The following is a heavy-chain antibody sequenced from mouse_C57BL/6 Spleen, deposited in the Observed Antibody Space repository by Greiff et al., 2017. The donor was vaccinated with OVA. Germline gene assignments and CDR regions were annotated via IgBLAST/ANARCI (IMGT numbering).Heavy chain of an antibody. CDR3: ARGTTVAYFDY. D-gene: IGHD1-1*01. V-gene: IGHV1-69*01. CDR2: IDPSDSYT. Sequence: QVQLQQSGAELVMPGASVKLSCKASGYTFTSYWMHWVKQRPGQGLEWIGEIDPSDSYTNYNQKFKGKSTLTVDKSSSTAYMQLSSLTSEDSAVYYCARGTTVAYFDYWGQGTTLTVSS. J-gene: IGHJ2*01. CDR1: GYTFTSYW.